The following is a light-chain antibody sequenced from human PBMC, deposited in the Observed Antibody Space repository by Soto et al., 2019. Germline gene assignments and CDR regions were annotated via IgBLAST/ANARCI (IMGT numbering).Light chain of an antibody. CDR1: QSVSSN. CDR2: GAS. V-gene: IGKV3-15*01. CDR3: QQRKNWPPIT. Sequence: EIVMTQPPATLSVSPGERATLSCRSSQSVSSNLAWYQQKPGQAPRLLIYGASTRATGIPARFSGSGSGTEFTLTIGSLEPADSAVYYCQQRKNWPPITFGQGTRLEIK. J-gene: IGKJ5*01.